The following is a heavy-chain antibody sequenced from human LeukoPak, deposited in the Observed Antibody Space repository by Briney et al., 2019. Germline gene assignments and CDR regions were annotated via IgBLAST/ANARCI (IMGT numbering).Heavy chain of an antibody. V-gene: IGHV3-20*04. Sequence: GGSLRLSCAASGFTFDDYGMSWVRQAPGKGLEWVSGINWNGGSTGYADSVKGRFTISRDNAKNSLYLQMNSLRAEDTALYYCAGEYYYGTTPRGVMDVWYQGTTVTVSS. D-gene: IGHD3-10*01. CDR1: GFTFDDYG. J-gene: IGHJ6*02. CDR3: AGEYYYGTTPRGVMDV. CDR2: INWNGGST.